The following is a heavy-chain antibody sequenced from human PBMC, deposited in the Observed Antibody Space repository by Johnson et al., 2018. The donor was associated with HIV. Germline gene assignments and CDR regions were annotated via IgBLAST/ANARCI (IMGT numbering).Heavy chain of an antibody. D-gene: IGHD5-18*01. V-gene: IGHV3-30*19. Sequence: QVQLVESGGGVVQPGGSLRLSCAASGFTFSSYGMHWVRQAPGKGLEWVAIISYDGGSNYYADSVKGRFTVSRDNSKNTLYLQINSLRPEDTAVYYCARLPSGYSRDAFDIWGQGTMVTVSS. J-gene: IGHJ3*02. CDR3: ARLPSGYSRDAFDI. CDR2: ISYDGGSN. CDR1: GFTFSSYG.